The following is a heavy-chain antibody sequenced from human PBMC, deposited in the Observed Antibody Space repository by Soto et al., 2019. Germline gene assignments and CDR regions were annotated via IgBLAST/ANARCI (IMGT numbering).Heavy chain of an antibody. J-gene: IGHJ6*02. Sequence: PSETLSLTCTVSGESVSSSDFYWTWIRQPPGKPLEWIGYVYSTGTTSYSPSLKSRLDMSMDTSENQFSLRLRSVTAADAAVYFCARVSELVAPKDDKRGHPNAMDVAGPRPTVTGSS. CDR3: ARVSELVAPKDDKRGHPNAMDV. V-gene: IGHV4-61*08. D-gene: IGHD6-6*01. CDR1: GESVSSSDFY. CDR2: VYSTGTT.